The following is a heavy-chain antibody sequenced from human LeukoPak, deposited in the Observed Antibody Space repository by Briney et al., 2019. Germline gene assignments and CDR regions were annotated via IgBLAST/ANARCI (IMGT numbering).Heavy chain of an antibody. CDR1: GFTFSSYA. V-gene: IGHV3-64*01. D-gene: IGHD6-19*01. J-gene: IGHJ3*02. CDR3: ATGIAVAGREAFDI. CDR2: ISSNGGST. Sequence: GGSLRLPCAASGFTFSSYAMHWVRQAPGKGLEYVSAISSNGGSTYYANSVKGRFTISRDNSKNTLYLQMGSLRAEDMAVYYCATGIAVAGREAFDIWGQGTMVTVSS.